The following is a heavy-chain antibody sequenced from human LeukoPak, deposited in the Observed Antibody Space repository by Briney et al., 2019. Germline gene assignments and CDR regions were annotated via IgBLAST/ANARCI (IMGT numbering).Heavy chain of an antibody. D-gene: IGHD3-10*01. Sequence: SETLSLTCTVSGGSINDYYWSWIRQPPGKRLEWIGCIYYSGTTNYNPSLKSRVTISVDTSKTQFSLSLSSVTAADTAVYYCVRGFYDSGTYSGYFQHWGQGTLVTVSS. V-gene: IGHV4-59*01. CDR2: IYYSGTT. J-gene: IGHJ1*01. CDR3: VRGFYDSGTYSGYFQH. CDR1: GGSINDYY.